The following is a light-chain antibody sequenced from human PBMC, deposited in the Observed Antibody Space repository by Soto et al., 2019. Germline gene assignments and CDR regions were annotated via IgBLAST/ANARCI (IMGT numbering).Light chain of an antibody. CDR2: GAS. V-gene: IGKV3-20*01. CDR1: QSVSSSC. J-gene: IGKJ4*01. Sequence: EILLTESPGTLSLSPGERATLSCRASQSVSSSCLAWYQQKVGQAPRLLIYGASSRATGIPDWFSGSGSGTDFTLTISRLEPEDFAVYYGQQYGSSPALTFGGGTKVEIK. CDR3: QQYGSSPALT.